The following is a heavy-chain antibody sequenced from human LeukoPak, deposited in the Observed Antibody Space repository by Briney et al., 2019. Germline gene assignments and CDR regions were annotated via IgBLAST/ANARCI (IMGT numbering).Heavy chain of an antibody. V-gene: IGHV1-46*01. J-gene: IGHJ5*02. CDR2: INPSGGGT. CDR1: GYSLTTYY. Sequence: GASVKVSCKASGYSLTTYYMHWVRQAPGQGLEWMAIINPSGGGTKYAQKLRGRVTLTRDTSTSTVYMELSSLRSEDTAVYYCARVRRSGELLDAGRYNWLDPWGQGTLVTVSS. CDR3: ARVRRSGELLDAGRYNWLDP. D-gene: IGHD1-26*01.